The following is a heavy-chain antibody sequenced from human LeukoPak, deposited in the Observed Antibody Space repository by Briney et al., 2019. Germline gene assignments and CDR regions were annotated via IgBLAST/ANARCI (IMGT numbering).Heavy chain of an antibody. CDR1: GFTFSDYY. D-gene: IGHD5-24*01. CDR3: ARGGSEMATNPFDY. CDR2: TSSSGSTI. J-gene: IGHJ4*02. V-gene: IGHV3-11*01. Sequence: GGPLRLSCAASGFTFSDYYMSWIRQAPGKGLEWVSYTSSSGSTIYYADSVKGRFTISRDNAKNSLYLQMNSLRAEDTAVYYCARGGSEMATNPFDYWGQGTLVTVSS.